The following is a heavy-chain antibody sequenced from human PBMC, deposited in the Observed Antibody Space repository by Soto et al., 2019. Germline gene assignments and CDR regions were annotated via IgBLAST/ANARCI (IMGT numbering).Heavy chain of an antibody. CDR3: ARDGGRDSGGVDN. J-gene: IGHJ4*02. CDR1: GGTFSSYS. Sequence: QVQLVQSGAEVKKPGSSVKVSCKASGGTFSSYSINWVRRAPGQGLEWMGGIIPIFGKANYAQKFQGRVTMTADYSTSTTYMELSSLKSEDTAGYYCARDGGRDSGGVDNWGQGTLVTVSS. D-gene: IGHD1-26*01. CDR2: IIPIFGKA. V-gene: IGHV1-69*01.